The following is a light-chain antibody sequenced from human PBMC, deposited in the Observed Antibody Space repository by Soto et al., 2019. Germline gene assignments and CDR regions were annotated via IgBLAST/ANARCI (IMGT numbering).Light chain of an antibody. CDR1: SNDVGGYTL. CDR2: EVN. V-gene: IGLV2-23*02. CDR3: CSHVGGSSPQWV. J-gene: IGLJ3*02. Sequence: QSVLTQPASVSGSPGQSITISCTGTSNDVGGYTLVSWFQQHPGKAPKLMISEVNKRPSGVSNRFSGSKSANTASLTISGLQAEDEADYYCCSHVGGSSPQWVFGGGTKLTVL.